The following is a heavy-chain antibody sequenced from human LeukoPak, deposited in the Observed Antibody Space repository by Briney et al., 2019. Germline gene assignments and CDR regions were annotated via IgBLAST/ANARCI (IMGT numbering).Heavy chain of an antibody. CDR2: ISRSGSII. CDR1: GFTFSTYV. J-gene: IGHJ4*02. D-gene: IGHD6-19*01. Sequence: GGSLRLSCAASGFTFSTYVMNWFRQAPGKGLEWVSYISRSGSIIYNADSVKGRFTISRDNAKNSLYLQMNSLRAEDTAVYYCARALSSSGGYWGQGTLVTVSS. V-gene: IGHV3-48*03. CDR3: ARALSSSGGY.